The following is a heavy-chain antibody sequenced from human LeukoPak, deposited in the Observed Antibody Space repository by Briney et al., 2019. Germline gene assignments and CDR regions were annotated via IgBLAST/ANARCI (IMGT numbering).Heavy chain of an antibody. Sequence: ASVKVSCKASGYTFTNYGLNWVRQAPGQGLEWMGWINTNTGNPTYAQGFTERFVFSLDTSVSTAYLQINTLKTEDTAVYYCARGQDYFDSSGYFPVVRHWGQGTLVTVSS. D-gene: IGHD3-22*01. J-gene: IGHJ4*02. CDR3: ARGQDYFDSSGYFPVVRH. CDR2: INTNTGNP. V-gene: IGHV7-4-1*02. CDR1: GYTFTNYG.